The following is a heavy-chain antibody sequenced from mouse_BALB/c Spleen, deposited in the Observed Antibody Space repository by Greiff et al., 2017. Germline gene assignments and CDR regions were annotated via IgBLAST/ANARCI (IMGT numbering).Heavy chain of an antibody. CDR1: GYSITSDYA. CDR2: ISYSGST. CDR3: ARFPLIYYDYDGAY. J-gene: IGHJ3*01. D-gene: IGHD2-4*01. V-gene: IGHV3-2*02. Sequence: EVKLQESGPGLVKPSQSLSLTCTVTGYSITSDYAWNWIRQFPGNKLEWMGYISYSGSTSYNPSLKSRISITRDTSKNQFFLQLNSVTTEDTATYYCARFPLIYYDYDGAYWGQGTLVTVSA.